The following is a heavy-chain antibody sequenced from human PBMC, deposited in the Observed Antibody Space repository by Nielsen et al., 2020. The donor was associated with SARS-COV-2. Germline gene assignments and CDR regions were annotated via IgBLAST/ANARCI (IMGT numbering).Heavy chain of an antibody. D-gene: IGHD3-10*01. CDR2: ISSSSSTI. CDR1: AFTFSTYW. Sequence: GESLKISCAASAFTFSTYWMHWVRQAPGKGLEWVSYISSSSSTIYYADSVKGRFTISRDNAKNSLYLQMNSLRAEDTAVYYCARDSGDGFGERTQPFDYWGQGTLVTVSS. V-gene: IGHV3-48*01. CDR3: ARDSGDGFGERTQPFDY. J-gene: IGHJ4*02.